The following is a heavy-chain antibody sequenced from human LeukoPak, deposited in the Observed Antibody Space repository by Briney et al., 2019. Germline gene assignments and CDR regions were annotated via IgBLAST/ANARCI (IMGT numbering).Heavy chain of an antibody. CDR1: GFTFSSYA. V-gene: IGHV3-23*01. CDR2: ISGSGGST. D-gene: IGHD4-11*01. J-gene: IGHJ4*02. CDR3: AKAQFLGYSNSYYFDY. Sequence: GGSLRLSCAASGFTFSSYAMSWVRQAPGKGLEWVSAISGSGGSTYYADSVKGRFTISRDNSKNTLYLQMNSLRAEDTAVYYCAKAQFLGYSNSYYFDYWGRGTLVTVSS.